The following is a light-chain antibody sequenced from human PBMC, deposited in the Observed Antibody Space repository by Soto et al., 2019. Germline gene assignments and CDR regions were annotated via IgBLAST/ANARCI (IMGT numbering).Light chain of an antibody. Sequence: EIVLTQSPATLSLSPGERATLSFRASQSVSSYLAWYQQKPGQAPRLLIYGASSRATGIPDRFSGRGSGTDFTLTISRLEPEDYAVYYCQQYGSSPPWTFGQGTKVDNK. V-gene: IGKV3-20*01. CDR1: QSVSSY. CDR2: GAS. J-gene: IGKJ1*01. CDR3: QQYGSSPPWT.